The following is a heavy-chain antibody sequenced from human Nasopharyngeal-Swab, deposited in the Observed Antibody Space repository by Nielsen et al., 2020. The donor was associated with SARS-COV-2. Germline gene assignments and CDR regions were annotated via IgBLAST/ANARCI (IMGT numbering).Heavy chain of an antibody. Sequence: GEYLKIYCVASGFTFRDYWMSWVRQAPAKGLEWVASIKQDGSEKNYVDSVKGRFTIYRDNAKNSLFLQMDSLRTEDTAFYYCARVGGRTSPMGSWGQGTLVTVSS. J-gene: IGHJ4*02. CDR3: ARVGGRTSPMGS. D-gene: IGHD3-10*01. CDR1: GFTFRDYW. CDR2: IKQDGSEK. V-gene: IGHV3-7*01.